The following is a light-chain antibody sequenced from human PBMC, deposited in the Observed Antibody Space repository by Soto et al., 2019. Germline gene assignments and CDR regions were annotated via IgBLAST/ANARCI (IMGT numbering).Light chain of an antibody. V-gene: IGKV1-9*01. Sequence: IQLTQSPSSLSASAGDRVTITCRASQGIRNPLAWYQQKPGKGPKLLIYLASTLQSGVPSRFSGSGSGTDFTLTISSLQPEDFATYYCQQVDSYTITFGQGTRLEIK. CDR1: QGIRNP. CDR2: LAS. J-gene: IGKJ5*01. CDR3: QQVDSYTIT.